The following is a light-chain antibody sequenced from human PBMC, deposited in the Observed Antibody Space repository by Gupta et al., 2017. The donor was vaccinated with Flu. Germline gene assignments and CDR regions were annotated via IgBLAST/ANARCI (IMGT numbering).Light chain of an antibody. Sequence: SSLSASVGDRVTTTSRVSQRSSNNLYGCQQKPGEDPTNLVNDASSMQSGVPSRFSGSRSGTDYTLTISSLQQEDCVTYYCRQSYSTPLLTFGHGTKVEIK. CDR2: DAS. CDR3: RQSYSTPLLT. J-gene: IGKJ1*01. V-gene: IGKV1-39*01. CDR1: QRSSNN.